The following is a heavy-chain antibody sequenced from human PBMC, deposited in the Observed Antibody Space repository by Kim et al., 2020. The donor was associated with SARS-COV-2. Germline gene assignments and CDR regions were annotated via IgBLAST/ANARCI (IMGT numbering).Heavy chain of an antibody. CDR2: DGSQK. Sequence: DGSQKYYVDSVKGRFTISRDNAKNSLFLQMNSLRAEDTAVYYCVRYRADFWGQGTLVTVSS. D-gene: IGHD1-26*01. V-gene: IGHV3-7*01. J-gene: IGHJ4*02. CDR3: VRYRADF.